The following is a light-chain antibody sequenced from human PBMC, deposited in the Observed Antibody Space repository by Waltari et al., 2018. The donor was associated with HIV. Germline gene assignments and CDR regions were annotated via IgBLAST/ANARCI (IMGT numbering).Light chain of an antibody. CDR1: RSNIGSTP. CDR3: AAWDDSLNGYV. CDR2: RNS. J-gene: IGLJ1*01. Sequence: QSVLTQPPSASGTPGHRATTPRSGGRSNIGSTPVTGYQHLPATAPNLLIFRNSQRPSGVPDRFSASKSGTSASLAISGLQSEDEADYYCAAWDDSLNGYVFGTGTRVTVL. V-gene: IGLV1-44*01.